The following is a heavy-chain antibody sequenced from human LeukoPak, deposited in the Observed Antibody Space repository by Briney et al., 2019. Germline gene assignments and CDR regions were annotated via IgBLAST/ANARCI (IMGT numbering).Heavy chain of an antibody. CDR3: ARDGGSGILD. J-gene: IGHJ4*02. D-gene: IGHD3-10*01. V-gene: IGHV3-48*03. CDR2: ISSNGSPI. CDR1: GFTFSSYE. Sequence: RAGGSLRLSCAASGFTFSSYEMNWVRQAPGKGLEWVSYISSNGSPIFYADSVKGRFTISRDNAKNSLSLLMNSLRAEDTAVYYRARDGGSGILDWGQGTLVTVSS.